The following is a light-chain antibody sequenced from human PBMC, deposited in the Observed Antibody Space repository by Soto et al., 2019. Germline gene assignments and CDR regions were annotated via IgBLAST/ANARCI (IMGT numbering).Light chain of an antibody. CDR3: QQSHSTPYT. CDR2: IAS. CDR1: QSISNY. V-gene: IGKV1-39*01. Sequence: DIQMTQSPSPLSASVGDRVTITCRASQSISNYLNWYQQKPGQAPNLLIYIASNLHSGVPSRFSGSGSGTDFNLTISKLQTESFATYYGQQSHSTPYTFGQGTKLEIK. J-gene: IGKJ2*01.